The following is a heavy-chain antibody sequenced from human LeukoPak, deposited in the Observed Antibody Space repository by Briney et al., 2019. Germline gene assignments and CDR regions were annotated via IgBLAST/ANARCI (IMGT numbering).Heavy chain of an antibody. CDR3: AQTGYDSSGYSFDY. J-gene: IGHJ4*02. D-gene: IGHD3-22*01. CDR2: IYSGGST. Sequence: PGESLRLSCAASGFTVSSNYMSWVRQAPGKGLEWVSVIYSGGSTYYADSVKGRFTISRDNSKNTLYLQMNSLRAEDTAVYYCAQTGYDSSGYSFDYWGQGTLVTVSS. V-gene: IGHV3-66*01. CDR1: GFTVSSNY.